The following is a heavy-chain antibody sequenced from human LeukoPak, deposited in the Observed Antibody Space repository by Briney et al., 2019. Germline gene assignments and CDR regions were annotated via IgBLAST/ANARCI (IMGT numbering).Heavy chain of an antibody. CDR2: ISYDGSNK. J-gene: IGHJ3*02. CDR3: ARGVSYTVRGVLDAFDI. V-gene: IGHV3-30-3*01. Sequence: GGSLRLSCAASGFTFSSYAMHWVRQAPGKGLEWVAVISYDGSNKYYADSVKGRFTISRDNSKNTLYLQMNSLRAEDTAVYYCARGVSYTVRGVLDAFDIWGQGTMVTVSS. CDR1: GFTFSSYA. D-gene: IGHD3-10*01.